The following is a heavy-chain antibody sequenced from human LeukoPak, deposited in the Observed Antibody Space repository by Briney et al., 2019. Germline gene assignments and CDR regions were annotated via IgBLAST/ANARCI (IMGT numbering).Heavy chain of an antibody. Sequence: GGSLRLSCAPSGFTFSSYAMSWVRQAPGKGLEWVSAISGSGGSTYYADSVKGRFTISRDNSKNTLYLQMNSLRAEDTAVYYCAKDGSGFGELKSWYFDLWGRGTLVTVSS. CDR3: AKDGSGFGELKSWYFDL. CDR2: ISGSGGST. V-gene: IGHV3-23*01. CDR1: GFTFSSYA. J-gene: IGHJ2*01. D-gene: IGHD3-10*01.